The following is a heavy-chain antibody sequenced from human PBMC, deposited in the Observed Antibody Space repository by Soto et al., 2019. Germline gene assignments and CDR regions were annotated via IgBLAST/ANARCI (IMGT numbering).Heavy chain of an antibody. D-gene: IGHD4-17*01. J-gene: IGHJ5*02. CDR1: GYSFTSYW. CDR2: IYPGDSDT. Sequence: GESLKISCKGSGYSFTSYWIGWVRQMPGKGLEWMGIIYPGDSDTRYSPSFQGQVTISADKSISTAYLQWSSLKASDTAMYYCASLYGDYEQGDWFDPWGQGTLVTVSS. V-gene: IGHV5-51*01. CDR3: ASLYGDYEQGDWFDP.